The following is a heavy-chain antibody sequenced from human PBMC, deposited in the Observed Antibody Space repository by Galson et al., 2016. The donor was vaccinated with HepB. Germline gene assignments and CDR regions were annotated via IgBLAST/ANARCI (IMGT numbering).Heavy chain of an antibody. CDR1: GFTFTSYD. CDR3: ARASDLEGGIEY. Sequence: SLRLSCAASGFTFTSYDMHWVRQATGKGLEWVSAIGNAGDAYYPGSVKGRFTISRENAKNSLYLQMNSLRAEDTAVYYCARASDLEGGIEYWGQGTLVTVSS. J-gene: IGHJ4*02. D-gene: IGHD1-1*01. V-gene: IGHV3-13*04. CDR2: IGNAGDA.